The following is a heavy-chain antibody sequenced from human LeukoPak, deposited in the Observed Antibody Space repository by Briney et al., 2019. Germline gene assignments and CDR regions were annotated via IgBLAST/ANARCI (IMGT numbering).Heavy chain of an antibody. D-gene: IGHD1-26*01. J-gene: IGHJ6*02. CDR2: IFFTETT. CDR1: GGSISNYY. Sequence: PSETLSLTCTLSGGSISNYYWSWIRQPPGGGLEWIGYIFFTETTKYNPSLQSRVTMSIDTTWNHFSLKLTSVTAADTAVYYCARAPPGATYYYGMDVWGQGTTVTVSS. V-gene: IGHV4-59*12. CDR3: ARAPPGATYYYGMDV.